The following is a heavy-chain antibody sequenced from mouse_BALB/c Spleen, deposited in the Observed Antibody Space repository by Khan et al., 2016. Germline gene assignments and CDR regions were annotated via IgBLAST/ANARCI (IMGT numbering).Heavy chain of an antibody. Sequence: QVQLKQSGAELVRPGSSVKISCKASGYAFSIYWMNWVKQRPGQGLEWIGQIYPGDGDTDYNGKFKDKATLTADKSSSTAYMQLSSLTSEDSAVYFCARSGYGYDYWGQGITLTVSS. CDR2: IYPGDGDT. D-gene: IGHD2-2*01. CDR3: ARSGYGYDY. V-gene: IGHV1-80*01. CDR1: GYAFSIYW. J-gene: IGHJ2*01.